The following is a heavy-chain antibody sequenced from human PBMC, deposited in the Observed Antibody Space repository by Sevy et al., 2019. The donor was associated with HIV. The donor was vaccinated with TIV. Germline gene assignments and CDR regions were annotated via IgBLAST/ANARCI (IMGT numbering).Heavy chain of an antibody. CDR2: IKDDGSEK. CDR1: GFTFDYYW. Sequence: GGSLRLSCAASGFTFDYYWMNWVRQAPGKGLEWVANIKDDGSEKYYLDSVKGRFTVSRGNAKNSLYVQTNSLTVEDTAVYYGDRTYDSRGYNNFRDGFFDIWGQGTVVTVSS. CDR3: DRTYDSRGYNNFRDGFFDI. V-gene: IGHV3-7*03. J-gene: IGHJ3*02. D-gene: IGHD3-22*01.